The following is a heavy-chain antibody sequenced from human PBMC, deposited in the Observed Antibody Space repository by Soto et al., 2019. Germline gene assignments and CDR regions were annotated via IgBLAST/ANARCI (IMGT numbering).Heavy chain of an antibody. CDR1: DGSISIGTDY. CDR3: ARRHAHDFYEKSGAVP. CDR2: IHYSGST. D-gene: IGHD3-3*01. J-gene: IGHJ4*02. V-gene: IGHV4-39*01. Sequence: SETLSITCTVPDGSISIGTDYWGWIRRAPGKGLEWIGNIHYSGSTSYNPSLKSRVSISVDTSKNQFSLKLSSVTAADTAVYYCARRHAHDFYEKSGAVPWGQGTQVTVSS.